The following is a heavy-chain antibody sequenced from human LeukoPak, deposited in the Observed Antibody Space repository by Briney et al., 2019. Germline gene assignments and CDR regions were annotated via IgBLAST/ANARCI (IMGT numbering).Heavy chain of an antibody. V-gene: IGHV1-2*02. CDR2: INPNSGGT. J-gene: IGHJ6*03. CDR1: GYTFTGYH. CDR3: ARFAVPGIGGGEYYYYMDV. Sequence: ASVKVSCKASGYTFTGYHMHWVRQAPGQGLEWMGWINPNSGGTNYAQKFQGRVTMTRDTSISTAYMELSSLRSEDTAVYYCARFAVPGIGGGEYYYYMDVWGKGTTVTISS. D-gene: IGHD2-21*01.